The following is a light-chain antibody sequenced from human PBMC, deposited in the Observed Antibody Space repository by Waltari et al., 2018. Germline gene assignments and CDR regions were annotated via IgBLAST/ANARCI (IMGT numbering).Light chain of an antibody. Sequence: FMLTQPHSVSESPGKTVTISCTRSSRNIAPNSAQWYQQRPGSAPTKVIYEDNQRPSGVPYRFSGSIDSSSNSASLIISGLKAEDEADYYCQSFDSSHVVFGGGTKLTVL. J-gene: IGLJ2*01. CDR2: EDN. CDR3: QSFDSSHVV. V-gene: IGLV6-57*03. CDR1: SRNIAPNS.